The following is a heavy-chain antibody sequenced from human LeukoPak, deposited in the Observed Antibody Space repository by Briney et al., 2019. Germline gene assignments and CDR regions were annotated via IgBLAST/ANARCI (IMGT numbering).Heavy chain of an antibody. V-gene: IGHV4-59*01. CDR2: IYYSGST. J-gene: IGHJ4*02. Sequence: SSETLSLTCTVSGASISSYYWSWIRQPPGKGLEWVGYIYYSGSTNYNPSLKSRVPISVDTSKHQFSLKLSSVTAADTAVYYCARSEDRAVAEFDFWGQGTLVTVSS. CDR1: GASISSYY. CDR3: ARSEDRAVAEFDF. D-gene: IGHD6-19*01.